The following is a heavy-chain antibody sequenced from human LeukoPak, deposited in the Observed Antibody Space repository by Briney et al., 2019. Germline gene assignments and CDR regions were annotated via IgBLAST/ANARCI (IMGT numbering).Heavy chain of an antibody. J-gene: IGHJ4*02. V-gene: IGHV3-48*04. Sequence: GGSLRLSCAVSGFRLGRYSMNWVRQAPGKGLEWVSYISTTSTTMYYADSVKGRFTISSDNAKKALYLQMNNLRAEDSAVYYCARDVEMFSDILPGYYITHWGQGTLVAVSS. D-gene: IGHD3-9*01. CDR1: GFRLGRYS. CDR3: ARDVEMFSDILPGYYITH. CDR2: ISTTSTTM.